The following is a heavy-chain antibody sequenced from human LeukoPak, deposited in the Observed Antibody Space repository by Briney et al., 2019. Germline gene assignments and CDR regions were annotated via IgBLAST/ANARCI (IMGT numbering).Heavy chain of an antibody. V-gene: IGHV3-7*01. Sequence: GGSLRLSCAASGFTFSIYWMTWVRQAPGKGLEWVANIKQDGTKKYYVDSVRGRFTISRDNANNSVYLQMNRRRAEDTAVYYCARPGAGAFDIWGQGTMVTVSS. CDR3: ARPGAGAFDI. CDR1: GFTFSIYW. CDR2: IKQDGTKK. D-gene: IGHD3-10*01. J-gene: IGHJ3*02.